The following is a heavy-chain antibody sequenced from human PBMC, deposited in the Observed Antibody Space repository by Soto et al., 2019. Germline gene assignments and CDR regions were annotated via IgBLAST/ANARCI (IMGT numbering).Heavy chain of an antibody. J-gene: IGHJ4*02. Sequence: PGGSLRLSCAASGFTFSSYAMHWVRQAPGKGLEWVAVISYDGSNKYYADSVKGRFTIPRDNSKNTLYLQMNSLRAEDTAVYYCARDHKMATITTFDYWGQGTLVTVSS. CDR1: GFTFSSYA. CDR2: ISYDGSNK. D-gene: IGHD5-12*01. CDR3: ARDHKMATITTFDY. V-gene: IGHV3-30-3*01.